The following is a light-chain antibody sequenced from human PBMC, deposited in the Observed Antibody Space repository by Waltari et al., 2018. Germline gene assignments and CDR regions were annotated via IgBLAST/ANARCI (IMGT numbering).Light chain of an antibody. CDR2: DVI. CDR3: SSFTTSSTYV. J-gene: IGLJ1*01. CDR1: ISAVGAYHH. V-gene: IGLV2-14*03. Sequence: QSALTLPASASGSPGQSTTIPCTGTISAVGAYHHVSWYHQNPVKSPKVMIYDVINRPSGVSKRFSGSKSGNTASLSISGLQAEDEADYYCSSFTTSSTYVFGTGTKVTVL.